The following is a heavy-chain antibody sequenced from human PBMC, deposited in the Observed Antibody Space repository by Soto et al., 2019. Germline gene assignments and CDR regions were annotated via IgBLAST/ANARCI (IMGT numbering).Heavy chain of an antibody. D-gene: IGHD3-3*01. J-gene: IGHJ4*02. CDR1: GGSISSYY. CDR3: FDY. CDR2: IHYSGST. V-gene: IGHV4-59*01. Sequence: LTCTVSGGSISSYYWSWIRQPPGKGLEWIGYIHYSGSTNYNAKNSLYLQMNSLRPENTAFYFCAKGTEYGVVLMSTFDYWGQGTLVTVSS.